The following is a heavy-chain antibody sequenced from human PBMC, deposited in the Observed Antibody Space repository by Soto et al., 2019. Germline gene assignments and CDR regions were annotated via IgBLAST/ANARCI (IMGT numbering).Heavy chain of an antibody. V-gene: IGHV3-20*04. CDR3: ARDRVVATIRYGMDV. CDR2: INWNGGST. D-gene: IGHD5-12*01. CDR1: GFTFDDYG. J-gene: IGHJ6*02. Sequence: GGSLRLSCAASGFTFDDYGMSWVRQAPGKGLEWVSGINWNGGSTGYADSVKGRFTISRDNAKNSLYLQMNSLRAEDTALYYCARDRVVATIRYGMDVWGQGTTVTVSS.